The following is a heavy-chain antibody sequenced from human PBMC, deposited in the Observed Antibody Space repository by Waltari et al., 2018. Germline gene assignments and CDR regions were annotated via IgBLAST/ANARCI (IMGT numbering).Heavy chain of an antibody. CDR3: AIGGVETSWYWRY. Sequence: EVQVVESGGGLVQPGGSLRLSCAASGFTFSSSWMTWVRQAPGKVVEWGANRKTEGSGKYYGDSVKGRFTISRDNTKNSLYLQMSSLRAEDTAVYYCAIGGVETSWYWRYWGQGTLVTVSS. J-gene: IGHJ4*02. V-gene: IGHV3-7*01. CDR2: RKTEGSGK. CDR1: GFTFSSSW. D-gene: IGHD6-13*01.